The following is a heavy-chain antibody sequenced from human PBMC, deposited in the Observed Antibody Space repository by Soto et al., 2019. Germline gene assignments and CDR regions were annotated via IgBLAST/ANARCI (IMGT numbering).Heavy chain of an antibody. D-gene: IGHD2-8*01. CDR2: IHYNGNT. CDR1: GDSISAYS. Sequence: SETRSLTCTVSGDSISAYSWSWVRQPPGKGLEWIGNIHYNGNTKYNPSLKSRVSMSVDTSKNQFSLRLISVTAADTAKYFCARVVHLRRSLRSTVFRGKGPVVTGFS. V-gene: IGHV4-59*01. CDR3: ARVVHLRRSLRSTVF. J-gene: IGHJ6*03.